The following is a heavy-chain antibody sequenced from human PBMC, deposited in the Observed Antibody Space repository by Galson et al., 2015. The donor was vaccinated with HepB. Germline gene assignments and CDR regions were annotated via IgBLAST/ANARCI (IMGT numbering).Heavy chain of an antibody. Sequence: SVKVSCKASGGTFNKYAVNWVRQAPGQGLEWMGGIIPVIGTANYAQKFQGRVAITADESTSTAYMELNSLRFEDTAVYYCARGVGATRQDHYWGQGTLVTVSS. V-gene: IGHV1-69*13. CDR2: IIPVIGTA. CDR1: GGTFNKYA. J-gene: IGHJ4*02. CDR3: ARGVGATRQDHY. D-gene: IGHD1-26*01.